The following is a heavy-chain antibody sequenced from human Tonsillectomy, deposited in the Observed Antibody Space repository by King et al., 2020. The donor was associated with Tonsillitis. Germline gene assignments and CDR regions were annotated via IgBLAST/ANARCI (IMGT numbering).Heavy chain of an antibody. V-gene: IGHV4-39*01. CDR2: FFHSGST. Sequence: QLQLQESGPGLVKPSETLSLTCTVSGASISRSSYYWGWIRQPPGKGLEWVGSFFHSGSTYYNPSLKSRVTISGDTSKNQLSLKVNSVTAADTAVYYCARHTYWIDPWGQGTLVTVSS. CDR1: GASISRSSYY. CDR3: ARHTYWIDP. J-gene: IGHJ5*02. D-gene: IGHD3-16*01.